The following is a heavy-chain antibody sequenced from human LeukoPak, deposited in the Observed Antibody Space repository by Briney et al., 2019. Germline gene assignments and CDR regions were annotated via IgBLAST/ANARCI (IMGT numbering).Heavy chain of an antibody. CDR2: MNPNSGNT. Sequence: ASVKVSCKASGYTFTSYDINWVRQATGQGLEWMGWMNPNSGNTGYAQKFQGRVTMTRNTSISTAYMELSSLRSEGTAVYYCARRRDYYDSSGYYYRGEGAFDIWGQGTMVTVSS. D-gene: IGHD3-22*01. V-gene: IGHV1-8*01. CDR1: GYTFTSYD. J-gene: IGHJ3*02. CDR3: ARRRDYYDSSGYYYRGEGAFDI.